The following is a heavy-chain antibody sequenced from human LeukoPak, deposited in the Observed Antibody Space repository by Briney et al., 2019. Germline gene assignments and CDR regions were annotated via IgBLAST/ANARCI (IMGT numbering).Heavy chain of an antibody. CDR1: GLTLSDQY. CDR3: ARVSYGSGTD. V-gene: IGHV3-72*01. D-gene: IGHD3-10*01. Sequence: GGSLSLSCAPSGLTLSDQYMDCFRQAPGKGLQCAGRSRNKANSYTTAFAASVKGRFTISRDDSKNSLYLQMNSLKIEDTAVYYCARVSYGSGTDWGQGTLVTVSS. CDR2: SRNKANSYTT. J-gene: IGHJ4*02.